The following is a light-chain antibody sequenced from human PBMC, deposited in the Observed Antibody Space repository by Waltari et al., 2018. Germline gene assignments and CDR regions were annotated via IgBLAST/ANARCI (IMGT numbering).Light chain of an antibody. CDR2: WSS. V-gene: IGKV2D-29*01. CDR3: QQYYRNPYT. J-gene: IGKJ2*01. Sequence: DIVMTQTPLSLSVTPGQPASISCKSSQSLLHSDGKTYLYWYLQKPGQPPKLLIYWSSTRESGVPDRFRGSGSGTEFSLTISGLQAEDVAVYYCQQYYRNPYTFGQGTNLEI. CDR1: QSLLHSDGKTY.